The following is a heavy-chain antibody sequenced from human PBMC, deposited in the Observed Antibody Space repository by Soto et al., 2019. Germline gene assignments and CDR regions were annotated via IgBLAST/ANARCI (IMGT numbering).Heavy chain of an antibody. J-gene: IGHJ6*02. Sequence: PSETLSLTCTVSGGSISSGGYYWSWIRQHPGKGLEWIGYIYYSGSTYYNPSLKSRVTISVDTSKNQFSLKLSSVTAADTAVYYCAREGAAASYYYGMDVWGQGTTVTVS. CDR1: GGSISSGGYY. CDR2: IYYSGST. D-gene: IGHD6-13*01. CDR3: AREGAAASYYYGMDV. V-gene: IGHV4-31*03.